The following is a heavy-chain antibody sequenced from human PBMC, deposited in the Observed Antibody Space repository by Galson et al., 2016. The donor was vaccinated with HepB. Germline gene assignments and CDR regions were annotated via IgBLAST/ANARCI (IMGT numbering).Heavy chain of an antibody. V-gene: IGHV1-69*06. D-gene: IGHD1-1*01. Sequence: SVKVSCKASGGTFNSHGLNWVRQAPGQGLEWMGGIIPMFDEGHYAQNFQDRVTITAGIFPTAAYMELSGLTSEDTAVYYCARDRLPYNSEFEEDAFDLWGQGTVVIVSS. CDR3: ARDRLPYNSEFEEDAFDL. CDR2: IIPMFDEG. J-gene: IGHJ3*01. CDR1: GGTFNSHG.